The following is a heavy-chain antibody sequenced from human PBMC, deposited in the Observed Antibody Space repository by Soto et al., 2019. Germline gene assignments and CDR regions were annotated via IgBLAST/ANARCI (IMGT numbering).Heavy chain of an antibody. D-gene: IGHD6-13*01. CDR2: ISYDGSNK. CDR3: AGAAAGNYYYYGMDV. Sequence: PGGSLRLSCAASGFTFSSYAMHWVRQAPGKGLEWVAVISYDGSNKYYAESVKGRFTISRDNSKNTLYQQMNSLRAEDTALYYCAGAAAGNYYYYGMDVWGQGTTVTVSS. V-gene: IGHV3-30-3*01. J-gene: IGHJ6*02. CDR1: GFTFSSYA.